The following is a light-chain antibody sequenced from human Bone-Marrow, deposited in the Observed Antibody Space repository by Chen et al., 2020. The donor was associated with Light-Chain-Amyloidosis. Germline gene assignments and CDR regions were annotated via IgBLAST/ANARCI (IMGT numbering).Light chain of an antibody. CDR1: NIGSTS. CDR3: QVWDRSSDRPV. Sequence: SYVLTQPSSVSVAPGQTATIACGGNNIGSTSVHWYQQTPGQDPLLVVYDDIDRPSGIPERLSGSNSGNTATLTISRVEAGDEADYYCQVWDRSSDRPVFGGGTKLTVL. CDR2: DDI. J-gene: IGLJ3*02. V-gene: IGLV3-21*02.